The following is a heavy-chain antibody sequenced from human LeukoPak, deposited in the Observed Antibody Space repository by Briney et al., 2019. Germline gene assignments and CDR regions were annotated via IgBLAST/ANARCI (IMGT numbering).Heavy chain of an antibody. CDR1: GGSVNSYY. Sequence: PSETLSLTCSVSGGSVNSYYWSWIRQPPGRGLEWIGYIYTTGRTNYNPSLKSRVTISVDTSKNQFSLKLSSVTAADTAVYYCAKILGSGVWYGFDIWGQGTMVTVSS. V-gene: IGHV4-4*09. CDR2: IYTTGRT. CDR3: AKILGSGVWYGFDI. D-gene: IGHD7-27*01. J-gene: IGHJ3*02.